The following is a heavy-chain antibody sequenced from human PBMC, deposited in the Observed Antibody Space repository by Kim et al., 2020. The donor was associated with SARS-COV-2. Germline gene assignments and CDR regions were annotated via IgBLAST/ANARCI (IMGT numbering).Heavy chain of an antibody. CDR2: ISGSGDNT. Sequence: GGSLRLSCAASGFTFSNYAMSWVRQAPGKGLEWVSVISGSGDNTCYADSVKGRFTISRDNSKNTLYLQMNSLRAEDTAVYYCAKSTFDIVVVPAAPDLDYWGQGTLVTVSS. CDR3: AKSTFDIVVVPAAPDLDY. CDR1: GFTFSNYA. D-gene: IGHD2-2*01. J-gene: IGHJ4*02. V-gene: IGHV3-23*01.